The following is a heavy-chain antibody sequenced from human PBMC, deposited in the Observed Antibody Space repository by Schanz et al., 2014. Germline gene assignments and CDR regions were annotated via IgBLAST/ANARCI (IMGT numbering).Heavy chain of an antibody. CDR3: ARDGFGGYLDS. CDR1: GFTFSHYW. D-gene: IGHD3-10*01. J-gene: IGHJ4*02. Sequence: EVHLVESGGGLVQPGGSLRLSCAASGFTFSHYWLSWVRQTPGKRLEWVANIRQDGSAKSYVDSVNSRFAISRDNAENSVYLQMNSLRAEDTAVYYCARDGFGGYLDSWGQGTLVTVSS. V-gene: IGHV3-7*03. CDR2: IRQDGSAK.